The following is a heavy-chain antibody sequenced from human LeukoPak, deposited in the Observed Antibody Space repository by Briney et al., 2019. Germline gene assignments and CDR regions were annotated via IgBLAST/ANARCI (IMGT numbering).Heavy chain of an antibody. V-gene: IGHV3-20*04. Sequence: GGSLRLSCAASGFSFEDYGMSWVRQAPGMGLEWVSYINWNGGRTGYADSVKGRFTISRDNAKNSLYLQMNSLRAEDTAFYFCARTGTSVPDRFDPWGQGTLVTVSS. CDR3: ARTGTSVPDRFDP. J-gene: IGHJ5*02. D-gene: IGHD1-1*01. CDR1: GFSFEDYG. CDR2: INWNGGRT.